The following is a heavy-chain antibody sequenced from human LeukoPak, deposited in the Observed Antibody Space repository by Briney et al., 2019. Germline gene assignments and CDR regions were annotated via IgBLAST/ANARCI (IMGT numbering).Heavy chain of an antibody. CDR2: IYYSGST. J-gene: IGHJ4*02. D-gene: IGHD2-2*01. V-gene: IGHV4-59*01. CDR3: ARYCSSTSCGPDY. Sequence: PSETLSLTCTVSGGSISSYYWSWIWQPPGKGLEWIGYIYYSGSTNYNPSLKSRVTISVDTSKNQFSLKLSSVTAADTAVYYCARYCSSTSCGPDYWGQGTLVTVSS. CDR1: GGSISSYY.